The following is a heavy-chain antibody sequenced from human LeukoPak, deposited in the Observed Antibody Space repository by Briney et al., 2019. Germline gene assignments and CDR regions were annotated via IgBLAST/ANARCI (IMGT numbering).Heavy chain of an antibody. CDR3: ARVRSGRDGDY. CDR2: INPSGGST. Sequence: GASVKVSCKVSGYTLTELSMHWVRQAPGQGLEWMGIINPSGGSTSYAQKFQGRVTMTRDMSTSTVYMELSSLRSEDTAVYYCARVRSGRDGDYWGQGTLVTVSS. CDR1: GYTLTELS. J-gene: IGHJ4*02. V-gene: IGHV1-46*01. D-gene: IGHD2-15*01.